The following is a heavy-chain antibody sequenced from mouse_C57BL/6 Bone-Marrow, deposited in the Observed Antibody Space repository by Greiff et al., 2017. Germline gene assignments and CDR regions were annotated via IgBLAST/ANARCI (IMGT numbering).Heavy chain of an antibody. V-gene: IGHV1-53*01. CDR3: ARITTGTLYYFDY. D-gene: IGHD1-1*01. CDR2: INPSNGGT. CDR1: GYTFTSYW. Sequence: QVQLQQPGTELVKPGASVKLSCKASGYTFTSYWMHWVKQRPGQGLEWIGNINPSNGGTTYNEKFKSKATLTVDKSSSTAYMQLSSLTSEDSAVYYCARITTGTLYYFDYWGQGTTLTVSS. J-gene: IGHJ2*01.